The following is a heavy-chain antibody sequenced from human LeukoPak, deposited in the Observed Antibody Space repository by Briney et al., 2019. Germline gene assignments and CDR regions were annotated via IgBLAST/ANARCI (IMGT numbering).Heavy chain of an antibody. CDR3: TRSVPKAVTAYGWDGFQI. D-gene: IGHD2-21*02. V-gene: IGHV3-21*01. CDR2: MSSSDSYI. CDR1: GFTFSSYS. J-gene: IGHJ3*02. Sequence: PGGSLRLSCAASGFTFSSYSMNWVRQAPGKGLEWVSSMSSSDSYIYYADSVRGRFTISRDNAKNSLYLQMNSLRAEDTAVYYCTRSVPKAVTAYGWDGFQIRGQGTKVTVSS.